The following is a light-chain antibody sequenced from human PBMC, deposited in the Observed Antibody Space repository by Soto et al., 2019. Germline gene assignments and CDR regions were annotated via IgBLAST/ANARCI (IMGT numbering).Light chain of an antibody. CDR3: CSYAGSSTWV. J-gene: IGLJ3*02. Sequence: QSALTQPASVSGSPGQSITISCTGNSSDVGSYNLVSWYQQHPGKAPILMIYEGNERPSGVSNRFSGSKSGNTASLTISGLQAEDEADYYCCSYAGSSTWVFGGGTKLTVL. CDR2: EGN. V-gene: IGLV2-23*01. CDR1: SSDVGSYNL.